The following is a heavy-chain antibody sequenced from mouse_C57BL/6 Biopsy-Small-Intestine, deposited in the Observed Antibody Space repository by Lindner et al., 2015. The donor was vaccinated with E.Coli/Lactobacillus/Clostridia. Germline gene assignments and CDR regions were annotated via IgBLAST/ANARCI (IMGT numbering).Heavy chain of an antibody. D-gene: IGHD1-1*01. J-gene: IGHJ1*01. V-gene: IGHV1S126*01. CDR1: GGTFRNYA. CDR3: ARVAVVGVEPFYYYGLDV. CDR2: IIPLLASA. Sequence: SVKVSCKASGGTFRNYAFSWVRQAPGQGLEWVGGIIPLLASANYAQKFQDRVTITADESTSTGYMEMSSLRSEDTAVYFCARVAVVGVEPFYYYGLDVWGQGTTVTVSS.